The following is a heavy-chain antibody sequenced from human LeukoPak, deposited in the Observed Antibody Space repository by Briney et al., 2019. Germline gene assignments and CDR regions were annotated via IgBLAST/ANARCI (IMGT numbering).Heavy chain of an antibody. Sequence: SETLSLTCAVYGGSFSGYYWSWIRQPPGKGLEWIGEINHSGSTNYNLSLKSRVTISVDTSKNQFSLKLSSVTAADTAVYYCARDSIAARVSAFDIWGQGTMVTVSS. CDR3: ARDSIAARVSAFDI. CDR2: INHSGST. V-gene: IGHV4-34*01. D-gene: IGHD6-6*01. J-gene: IGHJ3*02. CDR1: GGSFSGYY.